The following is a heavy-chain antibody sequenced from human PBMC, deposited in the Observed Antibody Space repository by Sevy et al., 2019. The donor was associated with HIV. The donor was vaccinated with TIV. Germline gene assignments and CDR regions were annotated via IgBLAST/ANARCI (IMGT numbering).Heavy chain of an antibody. V-gene: IGHV3-30*18. J-gene: IGHJ6*02. Sequence: GGSLRLSCIGSGFSFSYYSIHWVRHSPGKGLDWVALISHDGIKEYYADSVKGRFTISRDNSKNTVYLEMNSLRNEDTAIYFCANAYSGSYSHSYLYALDVWGQGTTVTVSS. D-gene: IGHD1-26*01. CDR3: ANAYSGSYSHSYLYALDV. CDR2: ISHDGIKE. CDR1: GFSFSYYS.